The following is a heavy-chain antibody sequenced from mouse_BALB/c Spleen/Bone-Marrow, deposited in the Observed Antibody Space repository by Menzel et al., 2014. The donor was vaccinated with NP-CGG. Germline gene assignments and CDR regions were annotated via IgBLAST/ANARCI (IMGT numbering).Heavy chain of an antibody. J-gene: IGHJ2*01. CDR1: GFTFRSFG. Sequence: EVQVVESGGGLVQPGGSRKLSCAASGFTFRSFGMHWARQAPEKGLEWVAYISGGTSTIYYADTVKGRFTISKDNPNKTLFLQMPSLRSEDTAMYYCVRGGYYVPSYFDSWGQGTTLTVSS. D-gene: IGHD2-3*01. V-gene: IGHV5-17*02. CDR2: ISGGTSTI. CDR3: VRGGYYVPSYFDS.